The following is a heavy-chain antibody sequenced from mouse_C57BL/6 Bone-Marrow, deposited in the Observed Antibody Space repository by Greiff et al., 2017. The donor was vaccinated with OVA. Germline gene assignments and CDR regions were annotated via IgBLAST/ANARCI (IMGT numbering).Heavy chain of an antibody. CDR3: AVTWYCYY. V-gene: IGHV1-64*01. CDR2: IHPNSGST. D-gene: IGHD2-13*01. CDR1: GYTFTSYW. J-gene: IGHJ2*01. Sequence: VKLVESGAELVKPGASVKLSCKASGYTFTSYWLHWVKQRPGQGLEWIGMIHPNSGSTKYNEKFKSKATLTVDNSSSTAYMQRSSLTSEDSAVYYCAVTWYCYYWVQGTTLTVSS.